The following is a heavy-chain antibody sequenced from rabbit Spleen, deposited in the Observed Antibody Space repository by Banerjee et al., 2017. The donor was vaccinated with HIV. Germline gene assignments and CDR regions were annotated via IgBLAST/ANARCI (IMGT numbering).Heavy chain of an antibody. CDR3: ARDLPGAIGWNFYL. V-gene: IGHV1S45*01. D-gene: IGHD3-1*01. J-gene: IGHJ4*01. Sequence: EQLLESGGGLVKPEGSLTLTCTASGFSFSNKAVMCWVRQAPGKGLEWIACINTATGKPVYATWAKGRFTISTTSSTTVTLQMTSLTAADTATYFCARDLPGAIGWNFYLWGPGTLVTVS. CDR1: GFSFSNKAV. CDR2: INTATGKP.